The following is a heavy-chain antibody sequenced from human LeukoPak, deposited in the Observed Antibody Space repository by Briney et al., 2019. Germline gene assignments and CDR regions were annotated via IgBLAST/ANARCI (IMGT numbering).Heavy chain of an antibody. CDR3: AGYYDFWSGYHLGYYYGMDV. CDR1: GFTFSNSA. Sequence: GKSLRLSCAASGFTFSNSAMHWVRQAPGKGLEWVAFISYDGNNKYYADSVKGRFTISRDNAKNSLYLQMNSLRAEDTAVYYCAGYYDFWSGYHLGYYYGMDVWGQGTTVTVSS. D-gene: IGHD3-3*01. V-gene: IGHV3-30-3*01. CDR2: ISYDGNNK. J-gene: IGHJ6*02.